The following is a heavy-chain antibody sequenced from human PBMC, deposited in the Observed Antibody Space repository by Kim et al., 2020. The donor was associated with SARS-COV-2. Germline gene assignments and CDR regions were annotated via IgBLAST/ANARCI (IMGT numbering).Heavy chain of an antibody. J-gene: IGHJ4*02. D-gene: IGHD2-21*02. CDR2: IWYDENKK. CDR1: GFTFNAYS. CDR3: ARDFTADYFDY. V-gene: IGHV3-33*01. Sequence: GGSLRHSCAASGFTFNAYSMHWVRQPPGKGLEWVAVIWYDENKKYYADSVKGRFIVSRDNSKNTLYLQMNSLKAEDTAVYYCARDFTADYFDYWGQGTLV.